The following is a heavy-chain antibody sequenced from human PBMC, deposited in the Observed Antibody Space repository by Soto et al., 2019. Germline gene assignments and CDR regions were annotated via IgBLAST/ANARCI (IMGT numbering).Heavy chain of an antibody. J-gene: IGHJ4*02. D-gene: IGHD6-19*01. Sequence: EVQLVESGGGLVQPGGSLRLSCAASGFTFSSYWMHWVRQAPGKGLVWVSRINSDGSSTSYADSVKGRFTISRDNAKNTLYMQMNSLRAEDTAVYYCARRRGSCGWKTNFDYWRQGTLVTVSS. CDR3: ARRRGSCGWKTNFDY. CDR2: INSDGSST. CDR1: GFTFSSYW. V-gene: IGHV3-74*01.